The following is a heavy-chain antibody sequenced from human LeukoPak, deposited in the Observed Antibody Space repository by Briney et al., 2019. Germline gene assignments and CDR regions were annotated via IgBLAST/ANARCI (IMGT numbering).Heavy chain of an antibody. CDR1: RFTFSSYS. J-gene: IGHJ3*02. D-gene: IGHD6-6*01. CDR3: AYSSSSDAFDI. Sequence: GGSLRLSCAASRFTFSSYSMNWVRQAPGKGLEWVSSISSSSSYIYYADSVKGRFTISRDNAKNSLYLQMNSLRAEDTAVYYCAYSSSSDAFDIWGQGTMVTVSS. V-gene: IGHV3-21*01. CDR2: ISSSSSYI.